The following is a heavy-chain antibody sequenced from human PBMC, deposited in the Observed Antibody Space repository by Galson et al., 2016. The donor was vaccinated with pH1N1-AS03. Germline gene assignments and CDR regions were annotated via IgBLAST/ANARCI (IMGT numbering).Heavy chain of an antibody. CDR2: IWYDGSNK. Sequence: SLRLSCAASGFTFSSYGMHWVRQTPGKGQEWVAVIWYDGSNKYYADSVKGRFTISRDNSKNTLYLQMSSLRAEDTAVYYCARGQGYNSGYFDTDYWGRGTLVTVSS. V-gene: IGHV3-33*01. CDR1: GFTFSSYG. CDR3: ARGQGYNSGYFDTDY. D-gene: IGHD3-22*01. J-gene: IGHJ4*02.